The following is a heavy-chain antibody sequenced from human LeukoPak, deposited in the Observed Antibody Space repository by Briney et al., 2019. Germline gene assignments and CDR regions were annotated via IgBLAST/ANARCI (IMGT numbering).Heavy chain of an antibody. CDR1: GGTFSSYA. D-gene: IGHD2-2*01. Sequence: ASVKVSCKASGGTFSSYAISWVRQAPGQGLEWMGGIITIFGTANYAQKFQGRVTITADESTSTAYMELSSLRSEDTAVYYCARDWPPTPIIVVVPAAIYGMDVWGQGTTVTVSS. J-gene: IGHJ6*02. V-gene: IGHV1-69*01. CDR2: IITIFGTA. CDR3: ARDWPPTPIIVVVPAAIYGMDV.